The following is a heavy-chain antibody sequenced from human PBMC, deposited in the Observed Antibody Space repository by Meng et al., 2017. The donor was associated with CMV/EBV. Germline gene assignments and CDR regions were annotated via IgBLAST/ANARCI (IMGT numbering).Heavy chain of an antibody. CDR3: ARVGLVYCSSTSCRNWFDP. CDR2: INPNSGGT. Sequence: TFTGYYRHWVRQAPGQGLEWMGWINPNSGGTNYAQKFQGRVTMTRDTSISTAYMELSRLRSDDTAVYYCARVGLVYCSSTSCRNWFDPWGQGTLVTVSS. D-gene: IGHD2-2*01. J-gene: IGHJ5*02. CDR1: TFTGYY. V-gene: IGHV1-2*02.